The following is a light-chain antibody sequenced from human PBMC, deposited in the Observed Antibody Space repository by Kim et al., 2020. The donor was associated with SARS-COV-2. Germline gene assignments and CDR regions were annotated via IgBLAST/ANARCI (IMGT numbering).Light chain of an antibody. CDR1: QSVLYSSNNKNY. V-gene: IGKV4-1*01. Sequence: RATINCKSSQSVLYSSNNKNYLAWYQQKPGQPPKLLIYWASTRESGVPDRFSGSGSATDFILTISSLQAEDVAVYYCQQYYSTPLTFGGGTKVEI. J-gene: IGKJ4*01. CDR2: WAS. CDR3: QQYYSTPLT.